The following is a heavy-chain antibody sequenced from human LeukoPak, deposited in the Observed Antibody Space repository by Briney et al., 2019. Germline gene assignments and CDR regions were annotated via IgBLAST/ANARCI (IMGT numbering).Heavy chain of an antibody. CDR1: GFTFSSYG. Sequence: GGSLRLSCAASGFTFSSYGMHWVRQAPGKGLEWVAFIRYDGSNKYYADSVKGRFTISRDNSKNTLYLQMNSLRAEDTAVYYCARLVVVGVRYVDYWGQGTLVTVSS. V-gene: IGHV3-30*02. CDR2: IRYDGSNK. J-gene: IGHJ4*02. D-gene: IGHD2-15*01. CDR3: ARLVVVGVRYVDY.